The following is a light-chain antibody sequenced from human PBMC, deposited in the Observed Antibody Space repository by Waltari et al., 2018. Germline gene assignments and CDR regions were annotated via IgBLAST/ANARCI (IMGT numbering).Light chain of an antibody. CDR3: CSYAGSYTFGV. CDR1: SSDVGGYNY. V-gene: IGLV2-11*01. Sequence: QSALTQPRSVSGSPGTSVTISCTGTSSDVGGYNYVSWYQPHPGKAPKLMIYDVSKRPSGVPDRFSGSKSGNPASLTISGLQAEDEADYYCCSYAGSYTFGVFGGGTKLTVL. CDR2: DVS. J-gene: IGLJ2*01.